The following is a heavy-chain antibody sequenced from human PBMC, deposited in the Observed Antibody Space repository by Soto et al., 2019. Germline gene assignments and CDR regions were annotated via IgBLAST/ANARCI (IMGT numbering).Heavy chain of an antibody. Sequence: QVQLVQSGAEEKKPGASVKVSCKASGYTFTSYAMHWVRQAPGQRLEWMGWINAGNGNTKYSQKFQGRVTISRDTSASRAYMGLSSLRSEDTAVYYCASNHPGTTPYGMDVLGEGTTVVVSS. V-gene: IGHV1-3*05. D-gene: IGHD1-7*01. J-gene: IGHJ6*04. CDR2: INAGNGNT. CDR3: ASNHPGTTPYGMDV. CDR1: GYTFTSYA.